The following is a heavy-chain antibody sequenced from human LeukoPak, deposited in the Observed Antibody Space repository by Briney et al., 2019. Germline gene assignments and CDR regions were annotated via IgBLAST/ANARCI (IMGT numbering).Heavy chain of an antibody. V-gene: IGHV4-4*07. Sequence: SETLSLTCTVSGGSISTYYWSWIRQPAGKGLEWIGRIYTGGNTDYNPSLESRVTVSIDTSQNQFSPNLYSVTAADTAVYFCARDQIAVAGSGGDYYYYYYMDVWGKGTTVTVSS. D-gene: IGHD6-19*01. CDR2: IYTGGNT. J-gene: IGHJ6*03. CDR1: GGSISTYY. CDR3: ARDQIAVAGSGGDYYYYYYMDV.